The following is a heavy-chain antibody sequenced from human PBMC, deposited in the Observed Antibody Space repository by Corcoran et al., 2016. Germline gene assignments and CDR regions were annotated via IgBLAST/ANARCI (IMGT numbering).Heavy chain of an antibody. V-gene: IGHV3-48*02. J-gene: IGHJ3*02. CDR3: ARETVYAFDI. D-gene: IGHD4-17*01. CDR1: GFIFSGYS. CDR2: ISSTSATI. Sequence: EVQLVESGGGLVQPGGSLRLSCAASGFIFSGYSMNWVRQAPGKGLEWISYISSTSATIHYADSVKGRFTISRDNAKNSLYLQMNSLRDEDTAVYYCARETVYAFDIWGQGTRVTVSS.